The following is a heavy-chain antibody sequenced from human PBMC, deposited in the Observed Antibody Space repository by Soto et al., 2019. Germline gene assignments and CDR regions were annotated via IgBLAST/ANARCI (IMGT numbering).Heavy chain of an antibody. CDR3: AGVYCSGGSCPIGYYGMDV. CDR1: GYTFTSYY. Sequence: QVQLVQSGAEVKKPGASVNVSCKASGYTFTSYYMHWVRQAPGQGGEWMGIINPSGGSTSYAQKFQGRVTMTRDTSTSTVYMELSSLRSEDTAVYYCAGVYCSGGSCPIGYYGMDVWGQGTTVTVSS. CDR2: INPSGGST. D-gene: IGHD2-15*01. J-gene: IGHJ6*02. V-gene: IGHV1-46*01.